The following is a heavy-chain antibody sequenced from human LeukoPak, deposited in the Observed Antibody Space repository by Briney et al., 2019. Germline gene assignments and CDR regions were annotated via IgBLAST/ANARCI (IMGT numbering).Heavy chain of an antibody. CDR2: ISYDGSNK. D-gene: IGHD4-17*01. CDR1: GFTFSSYG. CDR3: TKDDFGDYGDAFEI. J-gene: IGHJ3*02. V-gene: IGHV3-30*18. Sequence: GRSLRLSCAASGFTFSSYGMHWVRQTPGMGLEWVAVISYDGSNKYYADSVKGRSTISRDNSKNTLYLQMNSLRAEDTAVYYCTKDDFGDYGDAFEIWGQGTMVTVSS.